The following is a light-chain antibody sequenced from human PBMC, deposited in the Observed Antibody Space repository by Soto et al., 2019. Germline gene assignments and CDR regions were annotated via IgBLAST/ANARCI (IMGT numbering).Light chain of an antibody. CDR2: GAS. V-gene: IGKV3-20*01. J-gene: IGKJ3*01. Sequence: EFVLTQSPGTLSLSPGERATLSCRASQSVSRRYLAWYQQKPGQAPRLLIYGASSRATGIPDRFSGSGSGTDFTLTISRLEPEDFAVYYCQQYGGSPPTTFGPGTRVDIK. CDR3: QQYGGSPPTT. CDR1: QSVSRRY.